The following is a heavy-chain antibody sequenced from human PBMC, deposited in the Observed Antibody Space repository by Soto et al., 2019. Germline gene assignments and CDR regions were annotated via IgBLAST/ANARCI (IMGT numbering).Heavy chain of an antibody. CDR2: ISSGSSYI. Sequence: AGGSLRLSCAASAFTFSSFDMNWVRQAPGKGLEWVSSISSGSSYIYYADSMKGRFTISRDNAKNSVYLQMHSLRAEDTAVYYCARHPVAGAWGYGMDVWGQGTTVTVSS. J-gene: IGHJ6*02. CDR3: ARHPVAGAWGYGMDV. D-gene: IGHD6-19*01. V-gene: IGHV3-21*01. CDR1: AFTFSSFD.